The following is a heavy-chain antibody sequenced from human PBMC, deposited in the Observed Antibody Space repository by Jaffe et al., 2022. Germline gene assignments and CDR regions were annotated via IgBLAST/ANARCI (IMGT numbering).Heavy chain of an antibody. Sequence: EVQLLESGESLVQPGGSLRLSCVASGFSFSRSGMSWVRQAPGKGLDWVSTITSNGGSTDYADSVKGRFTISRDNSKNALYLQMSSLRAEDTAIYYCAREWYGHFDFWGLGTLVTVSS. CDR1: GFSFSRSG. J-gene: IGHJ4*02. V-gene: IGHV3-23*01. D-gene: IGHD2-15*01. CDR2: ITSNGGST. CDR3: AREWYGHFDF.